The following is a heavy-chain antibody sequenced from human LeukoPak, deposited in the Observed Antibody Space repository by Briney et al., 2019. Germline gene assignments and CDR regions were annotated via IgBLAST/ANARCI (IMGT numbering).Heavy chain of an antibody. CDR3: AKDRACTTSCSGMDV. D-gene: IGHD2-2*01. CDR1: GFTFSNFD. V-gene: IGHV3-23*01. J-gene: IGHJ6*02. Sequence: GGSLRLSCAASGFTFSNFDMSWVRQAPGQGLEWVSVISDNGETTYYADSVKGRFTISRDNSKNTLYLQMNSLRAEDTALYYCAKDRACTTSCSGMDVWGQGTTVTVSS. CDR2: ISDNGETT.